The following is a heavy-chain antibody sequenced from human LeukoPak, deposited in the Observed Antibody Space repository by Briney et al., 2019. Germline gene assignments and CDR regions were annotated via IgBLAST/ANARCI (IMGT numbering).Heavy chain of an antibody. D-gene: IGHD1-14*01. CDR2: ISGSGGTT. CDR3: AKVSGGGLYYDGMDV. V-gene: IGHV3-23*01. J-gene: IGHJ6*02. CDR1: INLKQLS. Sequence: GFLRTLRCTPGINLKQLSNDRVRPAPGKGLELVPVISGSGGTTYYADSVKGRFTISRDSSKNTLYLQMNSLRAEDTAVYYCAKVSGGGLYYDGMDVWGQGTTVTVSS.